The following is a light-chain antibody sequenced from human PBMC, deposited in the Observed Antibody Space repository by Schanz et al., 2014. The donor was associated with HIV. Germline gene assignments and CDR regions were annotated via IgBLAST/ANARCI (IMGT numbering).Light chain of an antibody. CDR2: AAS. CDR1: QGMSND. CDR3: QQYYSFPPT. V-gene: IGKV1-16*01. Sequence: DIQLTQSPSSLSASVGDRVTITCRASQGMSNDLAWFQQKPGKVPKRLIYAASSLQSGVPSRFSGSGSGTDFTLTISCLQSEDFATYYCQQYYSFPPTFGGGTKVEIK. J-gene: IGKJ4*01.